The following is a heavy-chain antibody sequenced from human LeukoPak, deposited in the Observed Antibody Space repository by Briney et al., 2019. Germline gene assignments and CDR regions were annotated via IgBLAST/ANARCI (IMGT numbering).Heavy chain of an antibody. Sequence: PGGSLRLSCAASGFTFSNYGMHWVRQAPGKGLEWVAVIWYDASNKYCSDSVKGRFTISGDNSKNTLYLQMNSLRAEDTAVYYCATTASRGPQSAEYFQYWGQGTLVTVSS. CDR1: GFTFSNYG. CDR3: ATTASRGPQSAEYFQY. CDR2: IWYDASNK. V-gene: IGHV3-33*01. J-gene: IGHJ1*01.